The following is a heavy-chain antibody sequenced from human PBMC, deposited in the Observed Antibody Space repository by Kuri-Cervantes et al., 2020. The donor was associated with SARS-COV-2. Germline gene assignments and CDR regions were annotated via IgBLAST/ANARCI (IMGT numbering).Heavy chain of an antibody. CDR1: GFIFSDYY. D-gene: IGHD7-27*01. V-gene: IGHV3-11*04. J-gene: IGHJ4*02. CDR2: IGPSGTTK. Sequence: GGSLRLSCTASGFIFSDYYMTWIRQAPGKGLEWVSNIGPSGTTKYYADSVKGRLTISRDNAKNSLYLQMSSLRAEDTAVYYCARDLRLGKSLDYWGQGTLVTVSS. CDR3: ARDLRLGKSLDY.